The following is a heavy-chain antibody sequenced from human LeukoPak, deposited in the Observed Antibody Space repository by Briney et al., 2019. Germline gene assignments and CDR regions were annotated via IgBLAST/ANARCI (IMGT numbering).Heavy chain of an antibody. CDR3: TTYSSGYYHFDN. V-gene: IGHV3-73*01. CDR2: IRTKGNSYAT. D-gene: IGHD3-22*01. J-gene: IGHJ4*02. CDR1: GFTFSGST. Sequence: PGGSLKLSCKASGFTFSGSTMHWVRQASGKGLEWVGRIRTKGNSYATAYAASMKGRFTISRDDSKNTAYLQMTSLKTEDTAIYYRTTYSSGYYHFDNWGQGTLVTVSS.